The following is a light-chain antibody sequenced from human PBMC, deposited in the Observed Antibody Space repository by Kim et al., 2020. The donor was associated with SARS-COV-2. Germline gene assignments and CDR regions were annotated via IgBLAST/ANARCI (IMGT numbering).Light chain of an antibody. CDR1: SPNFGDIL. CDR3: AIWDPSLGAVL. J-gene: IGLJ2*01. V-gene: IGLV1-51*01. Sequence: QSVLTQPPSVSAAPGEMVTISCSGSSPNFGDILVSWYQRLPGAAPKLLIYDNSQRPSGIPDRFSGSRSGTSATLGITGLQTGDEADYFCAIWDPSLGAVLFDGGTKVTVL. CDR2: DNS.